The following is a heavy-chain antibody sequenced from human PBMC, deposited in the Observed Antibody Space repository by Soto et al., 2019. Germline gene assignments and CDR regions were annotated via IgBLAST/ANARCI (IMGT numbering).Heavy chain of an antibody. D-gene: IGHD6-19*01. V-gene: IGHV1-18*01. CDR2: ISAYNGNT. CDR3: ARDRYSSGWYEIDY. Sequence: GASVKVSCKASGYTFTSYGISWVRQAPGQGLEWMGWISAYNGNTNYAQKLQGRVTMTTDTSTSTACMELRSLRSDDTAVYYCARDRYSSGWYEIDYWGQGTLVTVSS. CDR1: GYTFTSYG. J-gene: IGHJ4*02.